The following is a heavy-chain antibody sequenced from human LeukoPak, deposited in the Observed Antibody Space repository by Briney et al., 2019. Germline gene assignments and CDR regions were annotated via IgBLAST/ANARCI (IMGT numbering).Heavy chain of an antibody. CDR2: IYTSGST. J-gene: IGHJ3*02. CDR3: AREMEEPAATIEVYAFDI. CDR1: GGSISSGSYY. Sequence: SETLSLTCTVSGGSISSGSYYWSWIRQPAGKGLEWIGRIYTSGSTNYNPSLKSRVTISVDTSKNQFSLKLSSVTAADTAVYYCAREMEEPAATIEVYAFDIWGQGTMVTVSS. D-gene: IGHD2-2*01. V-gene: IGHV4-61*02.